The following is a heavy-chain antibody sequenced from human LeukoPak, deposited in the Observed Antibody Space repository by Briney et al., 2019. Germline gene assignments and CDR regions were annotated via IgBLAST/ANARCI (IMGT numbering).Heavy chain of an antibody. Sequence: GGSLRLSCAASGFTFSSYGMSWVRQAPGKGLEWVSAISGSGGSTYYADSVKGRFTISRDNSKNTLYLQMNSLRAEDTAVYYCARVGSGRYNYGYSLVYWGQGTLVTVSS. J-gene: IGHJ4*02. V-gene: IGHV3-23*01. CDR2: ISGSGGST. CDR1: GFTFSSYG. CDR3: ARVGSGRYNYGYSLVY. D-gene: IGHD5-18*01.